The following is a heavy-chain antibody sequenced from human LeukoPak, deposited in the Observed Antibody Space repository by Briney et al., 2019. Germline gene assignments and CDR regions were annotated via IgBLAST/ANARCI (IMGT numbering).Heavy chain of an antibody. CDR3: ARVRSGWYVDY. Sequence: PSETLSLTCTVSGGSISSYYWSWIRQPPGKGLEWIGYIYYSGSTNYNPSLKSRVTISVDTSKNQFSLKLSSVTAADTAVYYCARVRSGWYVDYWGQGTLVTASS. CDR1: GGSISSYY. CDR2: IYYSGST. V-gene: IGHV4-59*01. D-gene: IGHD6-19*01. J-gene: IGHJ4*02.